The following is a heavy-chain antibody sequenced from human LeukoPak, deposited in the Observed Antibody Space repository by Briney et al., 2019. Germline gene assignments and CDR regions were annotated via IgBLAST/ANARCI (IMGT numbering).Heavy chain of an antibody. CDR3: TRVRALAAAGTGARYFQD. D-gene: IGHD6-13*01. Sequence: ASVKVSCKAAGYTVSDYHIHWLRQAPGQGLERMGWSNPSSGGTNYAEKFHGRVTMTRDTSANTAYMELSRLRSDDTAVYFCTRVRALAAAGTGARYFQDWGQGTLVTVSS. CDR2: SNPSSGGT. CDR1: GYTVSDYH. J-gene: IGHJ1*01. V-gene: IGHV1-2*02.